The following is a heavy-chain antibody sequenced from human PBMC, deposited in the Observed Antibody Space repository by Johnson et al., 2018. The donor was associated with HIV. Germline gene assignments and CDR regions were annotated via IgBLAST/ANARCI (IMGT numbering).Heavy chain of an antibody. V-gene: IGHV3-30*03. CDR3: ARYGISFVGATTVKWAFDI. Sequence: QVQLVESGGGVVRPGGSLRLSCAASGFTFDDYCMSWVRQAPGKGLEWVAVISYDGSNKYYADSVKGRFTISSDNSKNTLYLQITSRGAEDTAVHYCARYGISFVGATTVKWAFDIWGQGTMVTVSS. CDR1: GFTFDDYC. D-gene: IGHD1-26*01. J-gene: IGHJ3*02. CDR2: ISYDGSNK.